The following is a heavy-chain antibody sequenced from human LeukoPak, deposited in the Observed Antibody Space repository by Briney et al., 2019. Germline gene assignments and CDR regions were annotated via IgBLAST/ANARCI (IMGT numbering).Heavy chain of an antibody. Sequence: ASVKVSCKASGYTFTRFYIHWVRQAPGQGLEWMGIINPSGGSSNYAQKFQGRVTMTRDSSTSTVYMELSSLRSEDTAVYYCARSGKSAYILDYWGQGTLVTVSS. J-gene: IGHJ4*02. V-gene: IGHV1-46*01. CDR2: INPSGGSS. CDR1: GYTFTRFY. CDR3: ARSGKSAYILDY. D-gene: IGHD3-16*01.